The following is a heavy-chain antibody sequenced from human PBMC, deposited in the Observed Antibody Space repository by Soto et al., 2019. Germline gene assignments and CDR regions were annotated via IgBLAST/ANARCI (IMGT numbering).Heavy chain of an antibody. J-gene: IGHJ4*02. CDR1: GFTFSSYW. V-gene: IGHV3-74*01. CDR3: ARESRNYDILTGYYPSDYFDY. CDR2: INSDGSST. Sequence: GGSLRLSCAASGFTFSSYWMHWVRQAPGKGLVWVSRINSDGSSTSYADSVKGRFTISRDNAKNTLYLQMNSLRAEDTAVYYCARESRNYDILTGYYPSDYFDYWGQGTLVTVSS. D-gene: IGHD3-9*01.